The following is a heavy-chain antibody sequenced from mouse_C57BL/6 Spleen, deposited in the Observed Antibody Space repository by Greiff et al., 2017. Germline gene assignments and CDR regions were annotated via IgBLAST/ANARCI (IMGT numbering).Heavy chain of an antibody. Sequence: EVKLVESGGGLVKPGGSLKLSCAASGFTFSDYGMHWVRQAPEKGLEWVAYISSGSSTIYYADTVKGRFTISRDNAKNTLFLQMTSLRSEGTAMYYCARRGYYLYFDYWGQGTTLTVSS. CDR1: GFTFSDYG. D-gene: IGHD2-3*01. J-gene: IGHJ2*01. CDR2: ISSGSSTI. V-gene: IGHV5-17*01. CDR3: ARRGYYLYFDY.